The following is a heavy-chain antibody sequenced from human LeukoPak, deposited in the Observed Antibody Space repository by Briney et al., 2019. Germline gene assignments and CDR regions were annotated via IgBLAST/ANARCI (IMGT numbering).Heavy chain of an antibody. V-gene: IGHV1-2*02. CDR1: GYTFTGYY. Sequence: ASVKVSCKASGYTFTGYYMHWVRQAPGQGLEWMGWINPNSGGTNYAQKFQGRVTMTRDTPISTAYMELSRLRSDDTAVYYCAREGIAAAGTYAFDIWGQGTMVTVSS. D-gene: IGHD6-13*01. CDR3: AREGIAAAGTYAFDI. CDR2: INPNSGGT. J-gene: IGHJ3*02.